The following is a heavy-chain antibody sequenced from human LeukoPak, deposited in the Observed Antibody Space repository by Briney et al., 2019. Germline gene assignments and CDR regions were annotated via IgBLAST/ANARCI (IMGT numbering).Heavy chain of an antibody. J-gene: IGHJ4*02. D-gene: IGHD4-17*01. V-gene: IGHV1-2*02. Sequence: HWASVTVSCKASGYTFTGYYMHWVRQAPGQGLEWMGWINPNSGGTNYAQKFQGRVTMTRDTSISTAYMELSRLRSDDTAVYYCARDCAGYGDYAFDYWGQGTLVTVSS. CDR3: ARDCAGYGDYAFDY. CDR1: GYTFTGYY. CDR2: INPNSGGT.